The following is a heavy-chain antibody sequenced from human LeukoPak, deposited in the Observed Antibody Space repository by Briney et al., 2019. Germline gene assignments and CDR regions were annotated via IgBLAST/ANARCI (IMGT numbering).Heavy chain of an antibody. CDR1: GFTFSSYS. Sequence: GGSLGLSCAASGFTFSSYSMNWVRQAPGKGLEWVSSISSSSSYIYYADSVKGRFTISRDNAKNSLYLQMNSLRAEDTAVYYCARAATPYYDSSGYPKPYDYWGQGTLVTVSS. CDR3: ARAATPYYDSSGYPKPYDY. CDR2: ISSSSSYI. J-gene: IGHJ4*02. V-gene: IGHV3-21*01. D-gene: IGHD3-22*01.